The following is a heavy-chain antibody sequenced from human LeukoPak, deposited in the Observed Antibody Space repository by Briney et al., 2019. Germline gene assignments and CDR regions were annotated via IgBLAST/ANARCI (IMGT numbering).Heavy chain of an antibody. CDR2: IFHGAST. CDR3: ATTRVRGVEVLNQWFDP. D-gene: IGHD3-10*01. Sequence: PSQTLSLTCDVSGGSIRSGDYSWSWIRQPPGKGLEWIGYIFHGASTYYNPSLTSRVTISVDRSKNQFSLKLNSVTAADTAVYYCATTRVRGVEVLNQWFDPWGQGTLVTVSS. J-gene: IGHJ5*02. CDR1: GGSIRSGDYS. V-gene: IGHV4-30-2*01.